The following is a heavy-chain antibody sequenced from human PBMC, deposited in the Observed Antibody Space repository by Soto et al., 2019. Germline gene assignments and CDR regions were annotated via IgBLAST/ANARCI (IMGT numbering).Heavy chain of an antibody. CDR1: GFTFSNYA. D-gene: IGHD3-22*01. CDR3: ARGDAIDNHDRSAAY. Sequence: QVQLVESGGGVAQPGRSLRLSCAASGFTFSNYAFHWVRQAPGKGLEWVALISYDGSNKYYAGSVKGRFTISRDNSKNTVSLQMNSLRVDDAAVYFCARGDAIDNHDRSAAYWGQGTLVTVSS. J-gene: IGHJ4*02. V-gene: IGHV3-30-3*01. CDR2: ISYDGSNK.